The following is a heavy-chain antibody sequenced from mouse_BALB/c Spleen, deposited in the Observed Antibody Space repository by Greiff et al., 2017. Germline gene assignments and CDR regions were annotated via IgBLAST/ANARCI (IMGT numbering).Heavy chain of an antibody. CDR1: GFSLTSYG. V-gene: IGHV2-9*02. CDR2: IWAGGST. J-gene: IGHJ2*01. CDR3: ARDRGVGGSEWYFDY. Sequence: VQLMESGPGLVAPSQSLSITCTVSGFSLTSYGVHWVRQPPGKGLEWLGVIWAGGSTNYNSALMSRLSISKDNSKSQVFLKMNSLQTDDTAMYYGARDRGVGGSEWYFDYWGQGTTLTVSS. D-gene: IGHD1-1*01.